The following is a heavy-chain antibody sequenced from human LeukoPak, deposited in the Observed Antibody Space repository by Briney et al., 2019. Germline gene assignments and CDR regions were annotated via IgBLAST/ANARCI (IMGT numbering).Heavy chain of an antibody. CDR1: GYTLTELS. Sequence: ASVKVSCKVSGYTLTELSMHWVRQAPGQGLEWMGRINPNSGGTNYAQKFQGRVTMTRDTSISTAYMELSRLRSDDTAVYYCARDRAGGYFDYWGQGTLVTVSS. CDR3: ARDRAGGYFDY. V-gene: IGHV1-2*06. D-gene: IGHD2-15*01. J-gene: IGHJ4*02. CDR2: INPNSGGT.